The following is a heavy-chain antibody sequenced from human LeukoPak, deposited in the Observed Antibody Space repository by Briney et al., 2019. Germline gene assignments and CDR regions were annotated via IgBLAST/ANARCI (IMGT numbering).Heavy chain of an antibody. D-gene: IGHD3-10*01. CDR3: ARERSSMVRGSDAFDI. CDR1: GGSISSSSYY. V-gene: IGHV4-39*02. Sequence: SETLSLTCTVSGGSISSSSYYWGWIRQPPGKGLEWIGSIYYSGSTYYNPSLKSRVTISVDTSKNQFSLKLSSVTAADTAVYYCARERSSMVRGSDAFDIWGQGTMVTVSS. J-gene: IGHJ3*02. CDR2: IYYSGST.